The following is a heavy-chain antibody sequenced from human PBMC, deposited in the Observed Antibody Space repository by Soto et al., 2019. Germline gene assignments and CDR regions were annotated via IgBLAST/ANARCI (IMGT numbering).Heavy chain of an antibody. CDR2: ITNDGNNE. V-gene: IGHV3-30*02. J-gene: IGHJ6*02. CDR3: AKEGPGGGRHFYYGMDV. CDR1: GFVFSDYG. Sequence: GGSLRLSSGASGFVFSDYGMHWVRQAPGRGLEWVALITNDGNNEFYRESVKGRFSISRGRSTNTVDLLMNSLRPEDTGVYYCAKEGPGGGRHFYYGMDVWGQGTTVTVSS. D-gene: IGHD1-26*01.